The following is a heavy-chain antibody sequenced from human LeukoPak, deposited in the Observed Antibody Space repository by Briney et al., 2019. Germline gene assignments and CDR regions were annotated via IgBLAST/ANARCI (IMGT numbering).Heavy chain of an antibody. CDR1: GFAFSSYG. J-gene: IGHJ4*02. Sequence: ERSLRLSCAASGFAFSSYGMHWLRQAPGKGLEWVATMSYDGSHKYYADSVKGRFTISRDNAKNSLYLQMNSLRAEDTALYYCAKDKAAGKHHQFDYWGQGTLVTVSS. V-gene: IGHV3-30*18. CDR2: MSYDGSHK. CDR3: AKDKAAGKHHQFDY. D-gene: IGHD6-13*01.